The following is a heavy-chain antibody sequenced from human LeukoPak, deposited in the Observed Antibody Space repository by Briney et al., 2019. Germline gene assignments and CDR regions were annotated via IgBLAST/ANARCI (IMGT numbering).Heavy chain of an antibody. J-gene: IGHJ6*02. D-gene: IGHD3-16*01. Sequence: ASVKVSCKASGYGFTGYFMQWVRQAPGQGLEWMGWINPNSGDTNYAQKFQGRVTMTRDTSISTAYMELSRLRSDDAAVYYCARRFYYAMDVWGQGTTVTVSS. CDR1: GYGFTGYF. V-gene: IGHV1-2*02. CDR2: INPNSGDT. CDR3: ARRFYYAMDV.